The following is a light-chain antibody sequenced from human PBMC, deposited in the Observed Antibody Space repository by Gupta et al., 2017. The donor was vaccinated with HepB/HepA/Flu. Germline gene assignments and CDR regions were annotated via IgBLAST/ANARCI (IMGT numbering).Light chain of an antibody. CDR1: LSNIGKNH. CDR3: AAGDDNRSGLV. V-gene: IGLV1-47*01. CDR2: RNN. Sequence: QSVLTQPPSASGTPGQRVTISCSGSLSNIGKNHVYWYQQSPGTAPKVLIYRNNERPSGVPERFSVSKYGTSAALAISGLQAEDEADYHCAAGDDNRSGLVFGGGTTLTVL. J-gene: IGLJ2*01.